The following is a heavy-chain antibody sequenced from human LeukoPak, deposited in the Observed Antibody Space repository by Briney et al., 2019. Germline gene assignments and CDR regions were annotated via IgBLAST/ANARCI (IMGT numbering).Heavy chain of an antibody. CDR2: IYYSGST. CDR3: ARTYDFWSGYPFDY. V-gene: IGHV4-31*03. D-gene: IGHD3-3*01. Sequence: SETLSRTCTVSGGSISSGGYYWSWIRQHPGKGLEWIGYIYYSGSTYYNPSLKSRVTISVDTSKNQFSLKLSSVTAADTAVYYCARTYDFWSGYPFDYWGQGTLVTVSS. CDR1: GGSISSGGYY. J-gene: IGHJ4*02.